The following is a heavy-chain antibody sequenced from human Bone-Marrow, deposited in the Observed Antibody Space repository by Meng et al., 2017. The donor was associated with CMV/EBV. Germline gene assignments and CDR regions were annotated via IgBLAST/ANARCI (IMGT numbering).Heavy chain of an antibody. D-gene: IGHD6-19*01. V-gene: IGHV1-2*02. CDR1: GYTFTSYY. J-gene: IGHJ4*02. Sequence: ASVKVSCKASGYTFTSYYMHWVRQAPGQGLEWMGWINPNNGDTNFAQKLQGRVTMTRDTSISTAYMELSRLRSDDTAVYYCARRLVREYYFDYWGQGTLVPVSS. CDR3: ARRLVREYYFDY. CDR2: INPNNGDT.